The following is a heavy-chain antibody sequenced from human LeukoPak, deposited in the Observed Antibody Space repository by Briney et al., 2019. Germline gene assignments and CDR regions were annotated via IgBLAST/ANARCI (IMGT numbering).Heavy chain of an antibody. CDR2: VSGNGGSS. V-gene: IGHV3-23*01. J-gene: IGHJ4*02. D-gene: IGHD1-26*01. CDR3: ARCKVGGTGDY. Sequence: GGTLRLSCAASGFTFSNYGMSWVRQAPGKGLEWVSAVSGNGGSSFYADSVKGRFTISRDNSKNTLFLQVDSLRAEDSAIYYCARCKVGGTGDYWGQGTQVTVSS. CDR1: GFTFSNYG.